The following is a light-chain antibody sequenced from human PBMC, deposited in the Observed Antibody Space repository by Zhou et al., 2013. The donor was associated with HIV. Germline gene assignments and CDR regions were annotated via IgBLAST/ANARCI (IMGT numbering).Light chain of an antibody. CDR1: QSISTW. J-gene: IGKJ4*01. Sequence: DFRMTQSPSSLSASVGDTVTITCRASQSISTWVAWYQQIPGRPPKPLIYAASRLRSGVPSRFSGSGSGTDFTLTISSLQPEDFATYYCQQYNNYPLTFGGGTKVEIK. CDR3: QQYNNYPLT. V-gene: IGKV1D-16*01. CDR2: AAS.